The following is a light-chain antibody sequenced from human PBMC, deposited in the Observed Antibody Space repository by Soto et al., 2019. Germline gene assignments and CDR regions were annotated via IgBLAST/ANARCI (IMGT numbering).Light chain of an antibody. J-gene: IGKJ1*01. Sequence: EVVLTQSPRTLSLSPGERATLSCRASQSVSSSLAWYQQKPGQAPRLLIYGASTRATGIPARFSGSGSGTDFTLTITRLEPEDFAVYYCQQYGSSPPWTFGQGTKVDIK. CDR3: QQYGSSPPWT. CDR1: QSVSSS. V-gene: IGKV3-20*01. CDR2: GAS.